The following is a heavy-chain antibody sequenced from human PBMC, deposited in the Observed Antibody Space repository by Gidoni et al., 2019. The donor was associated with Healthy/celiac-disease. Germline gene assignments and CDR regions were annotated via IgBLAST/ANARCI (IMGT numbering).Heavy chain of an antibody. J-gene: IGHJ4*02. CDR3: ARGGGNDYGDYEFYY. D-gene: IGHD4-17*01. Sequence: VQLVQSGAEVEKPGALGKGSRKASGYTFNGHYMHWGRQAPGQGLEWMGWNNPNSGGTNYAQEFQGRVTMTRDTSISTAYMELSRLRSGDAAVYYCARGGGNDYGDYEFYYWGQGTLVTVSS. CDR2: NNPNSGGT. V-gene: IGHV1-2*02. CDR1: GYTFNGHY.